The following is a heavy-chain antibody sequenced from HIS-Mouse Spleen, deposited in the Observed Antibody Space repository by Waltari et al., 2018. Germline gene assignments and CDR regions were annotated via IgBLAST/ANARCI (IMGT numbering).Heavy chain of an antibody. V-gene: IGHV4-39*07. CDR3: ARDYGDNWFDP. Sequence: QLQLQESGPGLVKPSETLSLTCTVPGGPISSSSSYWGWIRQPPGKGLEWIGSINYSGSTYYNPSLKSRVTISVDTSKNQFSLKLSSVTAADTAVYYCARDYGDNWFDPWGQGTLVTVSS. CDR2: INYSGST. D-gene: IGHD4-17*01. J-gene: IGHJ5*02. CDR1: GGPISSSSSY.